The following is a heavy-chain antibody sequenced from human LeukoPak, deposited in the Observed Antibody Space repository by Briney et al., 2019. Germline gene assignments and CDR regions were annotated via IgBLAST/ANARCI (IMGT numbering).Heavy chain of an antibody. CDR1: GGSISSYY. D-gene: IGHD6-13*01. V-gene: IGHV4-4*07. Sequence: SETLSLTCTVSGGSISSYYWSWIRQPAGKGLEWIGRFYSSVSTNYNPSLKSRATMSVDRSKNLFSLNLTSVTAADTAVYFCVREKLYSSSWGFQHWGQGALVSVSS. J-gene: IGHJ1*01. CDR2: FYSSVST. CDR3: VREKLYSSSWGFQH.